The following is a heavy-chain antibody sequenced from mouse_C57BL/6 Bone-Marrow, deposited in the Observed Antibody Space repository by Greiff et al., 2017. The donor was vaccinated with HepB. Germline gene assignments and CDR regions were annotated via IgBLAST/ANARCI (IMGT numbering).Heavy chain of an antibody. Sequence: VQLQQSGAELVRPGASVTLSCKASGYTFTDYEMHWVKQTPVHGLEWIGAIDPETGGTAYNQKFKGKAILTADKSSSTAYMELRSLTSEDSAVYYCTRRGYGNYVDYAMDYWGQGTSVTVPS. CDR1: GYTFTDYE. CDR2: IDPETGGT. CDR3: TRRGYGNYVDYAMDY. V-gene: IGHV1-15*01. D-gene: IGHD2-1*01. J-gene: IGHJ4*01.